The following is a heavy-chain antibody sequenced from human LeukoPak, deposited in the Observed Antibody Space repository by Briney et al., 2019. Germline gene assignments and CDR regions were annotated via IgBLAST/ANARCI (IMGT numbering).Heavy chain of an antibody. V-gene: IGHV3-21*01. CDR1: GFTFSSYS. CDR3: ARAGGSTVSHSDY. D-gene: IGHD4-17*01. J-gene: IGHJ4*02. Sequence: GGSLRLSCAASGFTFSSYSMNWIRQAPGKGLEWVSSISSSTSYIYYADSVKGRFTISKDNAKNSLYLQMNSLRAENTAVYYCARAGGSTVSHSDYWGQGTLVTVSS. CDR2: ISSSTSYI.